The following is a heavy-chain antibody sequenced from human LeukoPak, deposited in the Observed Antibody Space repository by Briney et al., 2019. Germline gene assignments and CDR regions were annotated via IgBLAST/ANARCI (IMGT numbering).Heavy chain of an antibody. D-gene: IGHD3-3*01. CDR1: GFTFSSYA. CDR3: AKEGAYYDFWSGYRDYNAFDI. V-gene: IGHV3-23*01. Sequence: GGSLRLSCAASGFTFSSYAMSWVRQAPGKGLEWVSAISGSGGSTYYADSVKGRFTISRDNSKNTLYLQMNSLRAEDTAVYYCAKEGAYYDFWSGYRDYNAFDIWGQGTMVTVSS. CDR2: ISGSGGST. J-gene: IGHJ3*02.